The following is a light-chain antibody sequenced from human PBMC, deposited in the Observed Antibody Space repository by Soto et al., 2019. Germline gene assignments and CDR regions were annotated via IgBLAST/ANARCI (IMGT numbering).Light chain of an antibody. CDR3: QQCGSSPCT. CDR1: QSVSSSF. J-gene: IGKJ2*02. V-gene: IGKV3-20*01. CDR2: GAS. Sequence: IVLTQSPGTLSLSPGERATLSCRASQSVSSSFLAWYQQKPGQAPRLLIYGASSRATGIPDRFSGSGSGTDFTLTISRLEPEDFAVYYCQQCGSSPCTFGQGTKLEIK.